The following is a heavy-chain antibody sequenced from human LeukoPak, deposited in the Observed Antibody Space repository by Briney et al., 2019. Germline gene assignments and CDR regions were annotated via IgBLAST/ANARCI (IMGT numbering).Heavy chain of an antibody. V-gene: IGHV3-9*01. CDR2: ISWNSGTI. Sequence: GGSLRLSCAASGFTFGDYAMHWVRQAPGKGLEWVSGISWNSGTIGYADSVKGRFTISRDNAKNSLYLQMSSLRAEDTALYYCAKGKYYDILPGPHDYWGQGTLVTVSS. CDR1: GFTFGDYA. J-gene: IGHJ4*02. D-gene: IGHD3-9*01. CDR3: AKGKYYDILPGPHDY.